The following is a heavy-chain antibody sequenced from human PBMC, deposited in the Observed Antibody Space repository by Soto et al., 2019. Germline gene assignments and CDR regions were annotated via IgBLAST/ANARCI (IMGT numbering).Heavy chain of an antibody. Sequence: QVQLVQSGAEVKKPGASVKVSCKASVYTFTRYDINWVRQATGQGLEWMGWMNPNSGNTGYAQNFQGRVNMTRNTHQSTAYMELRTLRAEDTDVYYSARNSSGPTDYWGQGTLVTVSS. V-gene: IGHV1-8*01. CDR2: MNPNSGNT. D-gene: IGHD1-1*01. CDR1: VYTFTRYD. J-gene: IGHJ4*02. CDR3: ARNSSGPTDY.